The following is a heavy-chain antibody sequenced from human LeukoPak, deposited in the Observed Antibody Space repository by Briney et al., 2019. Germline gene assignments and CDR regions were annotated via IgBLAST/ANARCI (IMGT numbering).Heavy chain of an antibody. D-gene: IGHD2-2*02. V-gene: IGHV4-34*01. J-gene: IGHJ3*02. CDR3: ARVVVPAAIDAFDI. Sequence: SETLSLTCAVYGGSFSGYYWSWIRQPPGKGLEWIGEINHSGSTNYNPSLKSRVTISVDTSKNQFSLKLSSVTAAGTAVYYCARVVVPAAIDAFDIWGQGTMVTVSS. CDR1: GGSFSGYY. CDR2: INHSGST.